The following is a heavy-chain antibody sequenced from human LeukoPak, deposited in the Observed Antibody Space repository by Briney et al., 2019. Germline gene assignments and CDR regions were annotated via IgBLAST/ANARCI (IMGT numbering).Heavy chain of an antibody. CDR1: GFTFNTYW. CDR3: ARDQFTYCGGDCYPNI. Sequence: PGGSLRLSCAASGFTFNTYWMSWVRQAPGKGLEWVAVISYDGSNKYYADSVKGRFTISRDNSKNTLYLQMNSLRAEDTAVYYCARDQFTYCGGDCYPNIWGQGTMVTVSS. V-gene: IGHV3-30-3*01. CDR2: ISYDGSNK. J-gene: IGHJ3*02. D-gene: IGHD2-21*02.